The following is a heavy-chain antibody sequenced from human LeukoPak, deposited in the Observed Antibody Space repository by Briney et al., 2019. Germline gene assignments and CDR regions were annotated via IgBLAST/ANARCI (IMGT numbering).Heavy chain of an antibody. CDR1: GASVGSSY. CDR3: ARHMGLGYSYGYPYFDY. V-gene: IGHV4-59*08. J-gene: IGHJ4*02. D-gene: IGHD5-18*01. CDR2: IYYGGST. Sequence: SETLSLTCIVSGASVGSSYWSWIRQPPGKGLEWIGYIYYGGSTNYNPSLKSRVTISVDTSKNQFSLKLSSVTAADTAVYYCARHMGLGYSYGYPYFDYWGQGTLVTVSS.